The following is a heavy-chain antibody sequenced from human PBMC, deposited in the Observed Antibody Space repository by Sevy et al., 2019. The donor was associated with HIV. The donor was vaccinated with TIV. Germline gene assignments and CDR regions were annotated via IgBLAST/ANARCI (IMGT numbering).Heavy chain of an antibody. D-gene: IGHD1-26*01. CDR1: GYTFTSYG. V-gene: IGHV1-18*01. Sequence: ASVKVSCKASGYTFTSYGLSWVRQAPGQGLEWMGEIRPYNGNTDYAQKLQGRVTVTTDTSTTTAYMELRSLRSDDTALYYCARLLGSTEFGYYFDYWGQGTLVTVSS. CDR2: IRPYNGNT. CDR3: ARLLGSTEFGYYFDY. J-gene: IGHJ4*02.